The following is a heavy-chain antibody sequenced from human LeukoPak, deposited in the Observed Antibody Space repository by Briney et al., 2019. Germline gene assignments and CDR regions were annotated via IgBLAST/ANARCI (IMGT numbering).Heavy chain of an antibody. CDR3: ARAPNWKHFDY. CDR2: IYHSGTA. CDR1: GGPISSSNW. V-gene: IGHV4-4*02. D-gene: IGHD1-1*01. J-gene: IGHJ4*02. Sequence: SETLSLTCTVSGGPISSSNWWSSVRQPPGKGLEWIGEIYHSGTANYNPSLKSRVTISVDKSKNQFSLKLSSVTAADTAVYYCARAPNWKHFDYWGQGTLVTVSS.